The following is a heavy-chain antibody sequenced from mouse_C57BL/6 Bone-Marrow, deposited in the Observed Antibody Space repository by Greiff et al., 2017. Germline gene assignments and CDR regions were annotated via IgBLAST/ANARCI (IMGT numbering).Heavy chain of an antibody. V-gene: IGHV14-4*01. J-gene: IGHJ2*01. CDR2: IDPENGDT. Sequence: EVQLQQSGAELVRPGASVKLSCTASGFNIKDDYMHWVKQRPEQGLEWIGWIDPENGDTEYASKFQGKATITADTSSNTAYLQLSSLTSEDTAVYYCTTWHYYYWGQGTTLTVSS. D-gene: IGHD1-1*01. CDR3: TTWHYYY. CDR1: GFNIKDDY.